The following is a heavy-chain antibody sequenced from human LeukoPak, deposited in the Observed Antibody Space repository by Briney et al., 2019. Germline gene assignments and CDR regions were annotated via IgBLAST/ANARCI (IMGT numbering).Heavy chain of an antibody. V-gene: IGHV4-30-4*01. CDR1: GGSISRGDYY. CDR3: ARDIVGLKNAFDI. Sequence: PSETLSLTCSVSGGSISRGDYYWSRIRQPPGKGLEWIGYIYYSGSTYYNPSLKSRVTISVDTSKNQFSLKLSSVTAADTAVYYCARDIVGLKNAFDIWGQGTMVTVSS. CDR2: IYYSGST. J-gene: IGHJ3*02. D-gene: IGHD1-26*01.